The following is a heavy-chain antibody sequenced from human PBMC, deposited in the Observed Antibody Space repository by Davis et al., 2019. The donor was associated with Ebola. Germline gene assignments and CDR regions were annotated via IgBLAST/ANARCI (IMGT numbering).Heavy chain of an antibody. CDR1: GYTFTSYY. J-gene: IGHJ4*02. Sequence: ASVQVSCKASGYTFTSYYMHWVRQAPGQGLEWMGIIHPSGGSTSYAQKFLGRVTMTRDTSTSTVYMELSSLRSEDAAVYYCARAIYYYDSSGYSDYWGQGTLVTVSS. CDR2: IHPSGGST. CDR3: ARAIYYYDSSGYSDY. D-gene: IGHD3-22*01. V-gene: IGHV1-46*01.